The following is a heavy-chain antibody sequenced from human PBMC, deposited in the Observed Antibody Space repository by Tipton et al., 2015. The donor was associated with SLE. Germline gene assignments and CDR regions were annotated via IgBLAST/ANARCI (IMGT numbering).Heavy chain of an antibody. Sequence: TLSLTCTVSGGSISSSSYYWGWIRQPPGKGLEWIGSIYYSGSTYYNPSLKSRVTISVDTSKNQFSLKLSSVTAADTAVYCCASQNGEGYCSGGSCPGDWGQGTLVTVSS. D-gene: IGHD2-15*01. CDR2: IYYSGST. CDR1: GGSISSSSYY. J-gene: IGHJ4*02. CDR3: ASQNGEGYCSGGSCPGD. V-gene: IGHV4-39*07.